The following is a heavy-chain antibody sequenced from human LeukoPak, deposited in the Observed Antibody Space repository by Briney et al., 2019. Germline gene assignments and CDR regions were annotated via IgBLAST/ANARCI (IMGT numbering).Heavy chain of an antibody. V-gene: IGHV4-59*04. Sequence: PSETLSLTCTVSGGSISSYFWNWIRQPPGRELEWIGYISYSGTTNSNPSLKSRVTMSVDTSKSQFSLKLSSVTAADTAVYYCARVPPAGYSSGWYPGPDYWGQGTLVTVSS. CDR2: ISYSGTT. D-gene: IGHD6-19*01. J-gene: IGHJ4*02. CDR1: GGSISSYF. CDR3: ARVPPAGYSSGWYPGPDY.